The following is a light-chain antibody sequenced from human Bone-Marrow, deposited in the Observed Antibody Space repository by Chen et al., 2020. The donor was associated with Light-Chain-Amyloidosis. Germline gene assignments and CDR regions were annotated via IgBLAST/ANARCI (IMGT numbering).Light chain of an antibody. CDR1: NIGSTS. CDR2: DDS. J-gene: IGLJ3*02. Sequence: SYVLTQPSSVSVAPGQTATIACGGNNIGSTSVHGYQQTPGQAPLLVVYDDSDRPSGIPERLSGANSGNTATLTISRVEAGDDADYYCQVWDRSSDRPVFGGGTELTVL. V-gene: IGLV3-21*02. CDR3: QVWDRSSDRPV.